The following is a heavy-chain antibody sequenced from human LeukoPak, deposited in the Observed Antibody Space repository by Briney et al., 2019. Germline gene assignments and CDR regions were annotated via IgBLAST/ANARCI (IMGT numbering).Heavy chain of an antibody. CDR2: IYYSGST. J-gene: IGHJ6*02. CDR3: ARFKYDFWSGSRSYYFYGMDV. Sequence: PSETLFLTCTVSGGSTSSGGYYWSWIRQHPGKGLEWIGYIYYSGSTYYNPSLKSRVTISLDTSKNQFSLKLSSVTAADTAVYYCARFKYDFWSGSRSYYFYGMDVWGQGTTVTVSS. D-gene: IGHD3-3*01. V-gene: IGHV4-31*03. CDR1: GGSTSSGGYY.